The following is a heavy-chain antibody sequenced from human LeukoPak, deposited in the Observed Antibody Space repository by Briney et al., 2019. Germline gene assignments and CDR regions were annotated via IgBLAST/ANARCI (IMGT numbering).Heavy chain of an antibody. CDR3: AREFIVGASFDY. J-gene: IGHJ4*02. CDR1: GFTFSSYA. D-gene: IGHD1-26*01. CDR2: ISYDGSNK. Sequence: PGGSLRLSCAASGFTFSSYAMHWVRQAPGKGLEWVAVISYDGSNKYYADSVKGRFTISRDNSKNTLYLQMNSLRAEDTAVYYCAREFIVGASFDYWGQGTLVTVSS. V-gene: IGHV3-30-3*01.